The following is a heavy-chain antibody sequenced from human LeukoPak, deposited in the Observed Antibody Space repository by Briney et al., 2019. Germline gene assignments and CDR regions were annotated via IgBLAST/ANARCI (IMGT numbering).Heavy chain of an antibody. CDR2: ISYDGSNK. J-gene: IGHJ6*02. CDR3: ARDPSNYRLGARGMDV. CDR1: GFTFSSYA. Sequence: GRSLRLSCAASGFTFSSYALHWVRQAPGKGLEWVAVISYDGSNKYYADSVKGRFTISRDNSKNTLYPQMNSLRAEDTAVYYCARDPSNYRLGARGMDVWGQGTTVTV. D-gene: IGHD4-11*01. V-gene: IGHV3-30-3*01.